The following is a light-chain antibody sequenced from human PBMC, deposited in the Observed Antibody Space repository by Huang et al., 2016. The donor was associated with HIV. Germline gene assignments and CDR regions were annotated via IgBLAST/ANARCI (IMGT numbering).Light chain of an antibody. V-gene: IGKV1-12*01. J-gene: IGKJ4*01. CDR2: AAS. CDR1: QDINRW. CDR3: QQAVSFPLT. Sequence: DIQMTQSPSSVSASVGDRISFTCRASQDINRWLAWYQQKPGKDPKLLIYAASTLQGGAPSRFSGRVSGTGFTLTINNLQPEDFATYFCQQAVSFPLTFGGGTKVEIK.